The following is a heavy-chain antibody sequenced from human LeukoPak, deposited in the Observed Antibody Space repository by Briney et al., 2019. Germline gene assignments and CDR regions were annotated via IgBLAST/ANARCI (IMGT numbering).Heavy chain of an antibody. CDR1: GYSFTTYW. J-gene: IGHJ4*02. CDR3: ARLDCSGGSCYLEDYYFDY. Sequence: GESLKISCKGSGYSFTTYWIGWVRQMPGKGLEWMGIIHPGDSDTRYSPSFQGQVTISADKSISTAYLQWSSLRASDTAMYYCARLDCSGGSCYLEDYYFDYWGQGTLVTVSS. V-gene: IGHV5-51*01. CDR2: IHPGDSDT. D-gene: IGHD2-15*01.